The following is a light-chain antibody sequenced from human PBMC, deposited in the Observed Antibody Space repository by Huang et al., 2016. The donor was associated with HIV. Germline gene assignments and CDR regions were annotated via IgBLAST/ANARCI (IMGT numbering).Light chain of an antibody. CDR1: QSVAKH. CDR2: GAS. J-gene: IGKJ1*01. Sequence: EIVMTQSPATLSVSPGERATLSCRASQSVAKHFAWYQQKPDQAPRLLIYGASTRATGIPARFSGSGSGTEFTLTISSLQSEDFAVYYCHHYSNWPPTWTFGQGTKVEIK. V-gene: IGKV3-15*01. CDR3: HHYSNWPPTWT.